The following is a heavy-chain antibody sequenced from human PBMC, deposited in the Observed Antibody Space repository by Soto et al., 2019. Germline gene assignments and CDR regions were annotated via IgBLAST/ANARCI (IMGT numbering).Heavy chain of an antibody. V-gene: IGHV3-23*01. CDR1: GFTFSSYA. CDR3: AKGHCSSTSCYKVSDY. Sequence: EVQLLESGGGLVQPGESLRLSCAASGFTFSSYAMSWVRQAPGKGLEWVSAISGSGGSTYYADSVKGRFTISRDNSKNTLYLQMNSLRAEDTAVYYCAKGHCSSTSCYKVSDYWGQGTLVTVSS. CDR2: ISGSGGST. J-gene: IGHJ4*02. D-gene: IGHD2-2*02.